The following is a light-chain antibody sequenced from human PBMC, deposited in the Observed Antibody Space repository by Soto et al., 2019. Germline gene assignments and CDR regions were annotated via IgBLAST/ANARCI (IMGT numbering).Light chain of an antibody. Sequence: EIVLTQSPATLSVSPGEGATLSCRASQSVSSDLAWYQHRPGQAPRLLISGSSTRATDIPDRFRGSGSGTVFTLTISSLQSEDFAVYYCQQYADWPRTFGQGTKVEIK. CDR3: QQYADWPRT. CDR1: QSVSSD. J-gene: IGKJ1*01. CDR2: GSS. V-gene: IGKV3D-15*01.